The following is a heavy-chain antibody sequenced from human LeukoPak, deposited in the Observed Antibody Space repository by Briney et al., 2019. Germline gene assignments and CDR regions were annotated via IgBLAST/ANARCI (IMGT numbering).Heavy chain of an antibody. CDR2: VNESGGRT. D-gene: IGHD5-12*01. CDR1: GFSFSRYA. CDR3: AKEGRPNSGGGFFDY. Sequence: GGSLRLSCAASGFSFSRYAMGWVRQAPGKGLEWVSTVNESGGRTYYADSVKGRFTMSRDNSRSTLYLQMNSLRAEDTAVYYCAKEGRPNSGGGFFDYWGQGTHVTVSS. V-gene: IGHV3-23*01. J-gene: IGHJ4*02.